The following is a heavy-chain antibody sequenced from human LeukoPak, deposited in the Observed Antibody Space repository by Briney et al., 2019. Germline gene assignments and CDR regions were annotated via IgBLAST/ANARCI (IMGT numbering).Heavy chain of an antibody. Sequence: PGGSLRLSCAASGFTFSSYSMNWVRQAPGKGLEWVSYISSSSSTIYYADSVKGRFTISRDNAKNSLYLQMNSLRAEGTAVYYCAKEEYYYDSSGYYYFDYWGQGTLVTVSS. V-gene: IGHV3-48*01. J-gene: IGHJ4*02. CDR2: ISSSSSTI. D-gene: IGHD3-22*01. CDR3: AKEEYYYDSSGYYYFDY. CDR1: GFTFSSYS.